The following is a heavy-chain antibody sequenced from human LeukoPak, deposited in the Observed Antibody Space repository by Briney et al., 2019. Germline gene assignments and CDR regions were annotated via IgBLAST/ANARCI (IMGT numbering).Heavy chain of an antibody. CDR3: AKAGSPRRGNWFDP. CDR2: IYYSGST. V-gene: IGHV4-39*01. CDR1: GGSISSYY. J-gene: IGHJ5*02. D-gene: IGHD3-10*01. Sequence: SETLSLTCTVSGGSISSYYWGWIRQPPGKGLEWIGSIYYSGSTYYNPSLKSRVTISVDTSKNQFSLKLSSVTAADTAVYYCAKAGSPRRGNWFDPWGQGTLVTVSS.